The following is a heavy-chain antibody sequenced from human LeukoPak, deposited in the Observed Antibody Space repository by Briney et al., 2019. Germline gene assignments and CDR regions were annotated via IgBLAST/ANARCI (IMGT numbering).Heavy chain of an antibody. CDR2: IYTSGST. CDR3: ARGNGDYEGGYYGMDV. CDR1: GGSISSYY. V-gene: IGHV4-4*07. Sequence: SETLSLTCTVSGGSISSYYWSWIRQPAGKGLEWIGRIYTSGSTNYNPSLKSRVTMSVDTSKNQFSLKLSSVTAADTAVYYCARGNGDYEGGYYGMDVWGQGTTVTVSS. D-gene: IGHD4-17*01. J-gene: IGHJ6*02.